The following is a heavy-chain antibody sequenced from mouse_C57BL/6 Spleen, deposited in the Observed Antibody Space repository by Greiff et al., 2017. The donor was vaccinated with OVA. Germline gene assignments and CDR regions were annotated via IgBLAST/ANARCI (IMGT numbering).Heavy chain of an antibody. D-gene: IGHD4-1*01. V-gene: IGHV1-15*01. CDR1: GYTFTDYE. J-gene: IGHJ2*01. CDR2: IDPETGGT. CDR3: TRGKLTGTGDY. Sequence: QVHVKQSGAELVRPGASVTLSCKASGYTFTDYEMHWVKQTPVHGLEWIGAIDPETGGTAYNQKFKGKAILTADKSSSTAYMELRSLTSEDSAVYYCTRGKLTGTGDYWGQGTTLTVSS.